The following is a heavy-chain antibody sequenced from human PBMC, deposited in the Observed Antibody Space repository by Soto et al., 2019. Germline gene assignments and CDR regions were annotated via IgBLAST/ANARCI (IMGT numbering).Heavy chain of an antibody. V-gene: IGHV4-31*03. J-gene: IGHJ3*02. Sequence: QVPLQESGPGLVKPSQTLSLTCTVSGGSISRGAYYWNWIRQHPGKGLEWIGYIYHNGSTYYNPSLKSRLTISLDTSKNQFSLKLNSVIAADTAVYYCANGGNLGAFDIWGQGTMVTVSS. CDR1: GGSISRGAYY. CDR2: IYHNGST. CDR3: ANGGNLGAFDI. D-gene: IGHD2-15*01.